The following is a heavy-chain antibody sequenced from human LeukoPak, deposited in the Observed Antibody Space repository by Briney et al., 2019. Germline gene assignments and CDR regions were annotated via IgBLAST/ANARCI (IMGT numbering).Heavy chain of an antibody. V-gene: IGHV1-46*01. CDR1: GYTFTSYY. J-gene: IGHJ4*02. CDR2: INPSGGST. D-gene: IGHD2-15*01. CDR3: ARDRYCSGGSCQYFDY. Sequence: ASVKVSCKASGYTFTSYYMHWVRQASGQGLEWMGIINPSGGSTSYAQKFQGRVTMTRDTSTSTVYMELSSLRSEDTAVYYCARDRYCSGGSCQYFDYWGQGTLVTVSS.